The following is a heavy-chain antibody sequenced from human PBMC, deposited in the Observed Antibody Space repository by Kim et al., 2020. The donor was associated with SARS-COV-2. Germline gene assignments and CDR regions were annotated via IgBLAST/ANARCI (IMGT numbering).Heavy chain of an antibody. CDR2: IFGSGSGT. CDR3: ARHLHVTTVTLYWYFDL. V-gene: IGHV3-23*01. CDR1: GFTFRNSA. Sequence: GGSLRLSCAASGFTFRNSAMSWVRQAPGKGLEWVSGIFGSGSGTYYADSVKGRFSISRDNFQNTLYLQIDNLRAEDTAVYFCARHLHVTTVTLYWYFDLWGRGTRVTVSS. J-gene: IGHJ2*01. D-gene: IGHD2-21*02.